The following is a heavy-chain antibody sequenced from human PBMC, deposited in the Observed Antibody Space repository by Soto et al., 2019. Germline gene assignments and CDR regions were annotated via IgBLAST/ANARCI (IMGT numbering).Heavy chain of an antibody. J-gene: IGHJ6*03. D-gene: IGHD2-2*01. CDR1: GFTFSSYS. CDR3: ARDRVVVVPAAMRGDYYYYYMDV. V-gene: IGHV3-21*01. Sequence: EVQLVESGGGLVKPGGSLRLSCAASGFTFSSYSMNWVRQAPGKGLEWVSSISSSSSYIYYADSEKGRFTISRDNAKNSLYLQMNSLRAEDTAVYYCARDRVVVVPAAMRGDYYYYYMDVWGKGTTVTVSS. CDR2: ISSSSSYI.